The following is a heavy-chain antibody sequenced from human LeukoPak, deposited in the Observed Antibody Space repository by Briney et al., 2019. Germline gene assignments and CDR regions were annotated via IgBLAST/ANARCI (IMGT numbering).Heavy chain of an antibody. J-gene: IGHJ4*02. CDR1: GFTVNSND. D-gene: IGHD3-10*01. Sequence: GGSLRLSCTVSGFTVNSNDMNWFRQAPGKGLEWVSLIYISGITKYADSVQGRFTISRDNSKNTLYLQMNSLRAEDTAVYYCARRSPPYWGQGTLVTVSS. CDR2: IYISGIT. V-gene: IGHV3-66*01. CDR3: ARRSPPY.